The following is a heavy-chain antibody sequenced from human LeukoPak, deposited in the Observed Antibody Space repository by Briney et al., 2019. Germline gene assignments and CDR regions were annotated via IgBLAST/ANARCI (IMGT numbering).Heavy chain of an antibody. J-gene: IGHJ6*02. V-gene: IGHV4-59*01. CDR3: ARGNYGGYYYNYGLDV. CDR1: GGSFSGYY. D-gene: IGHD4-17*01. CDR2: IYYSGST. Sequence: PSETLSLTCAVYGGSFSGYYWSWIRLPPGKGLQWIGYIYYSGSTNYNPSLKSRVTMSVDTSKNQFSLKLTSVTAADTAVYYCARGNYGGYYYNYGLDVWGQGTTVTVSS.